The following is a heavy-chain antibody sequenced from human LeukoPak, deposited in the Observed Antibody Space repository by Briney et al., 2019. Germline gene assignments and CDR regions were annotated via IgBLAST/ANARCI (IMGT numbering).Heavy chain of an antibody. V-gene: IGHV1-2*02. CDR2: INPNSGGT. CDR3: ARVVNRPIYGLDV. D-gene: IGHD3-10*01. J-gene: IGHJ6*02. Sequence: ASVKVSCKASGYTFTGYYMHWVRQAPGQGLEWMGWINPNSGGTNYAQKFQGRVTMTRDTSISTAHMELSRLRSDDTAVYYCARVVNRPIYGLDVWGQGTTVTVSS. CDR1: GYTFTGYY.